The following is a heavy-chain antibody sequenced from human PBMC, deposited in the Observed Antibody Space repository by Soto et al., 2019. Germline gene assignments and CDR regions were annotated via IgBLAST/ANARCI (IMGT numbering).Heavy chain of an antibody. J-gene: IGHJ4*02. CDR2: INAGNGNT. CDR3: AREIYGDYVFLGY. Sequence: ASVTVSCQASGYGFTSYAMHWVRQAPGQRLEWMGWINAGNGNTKYSQKFQGRVTITRDTSASTAYMELSSLRSEDTAVYYCAREIYGDYVFLGYGGQGTLVTVSS. CDR1: GYGFTSYA. V-gene: IGHV1-3*01. D-gene: IGHD4-17*01.